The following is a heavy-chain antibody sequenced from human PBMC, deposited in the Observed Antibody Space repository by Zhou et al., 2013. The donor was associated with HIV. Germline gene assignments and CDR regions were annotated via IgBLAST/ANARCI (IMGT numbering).Heavy chain of an antibody. CDR1: GATFRSYG. Sequence: QVQLVQSGAEVKKPGSSVKVSCKTVGATFRSYGVSWVRQAPGQGLEWIGRIIPVLGLTTYAQKFQGGVTITADKATTTVYMEVGRLRSEDTAVYFCARGSETTMHVRAPRDFDYWGQGTLVTVSS. V-gene: IGHV1-69*04. J-gene: IGHJ4*02. D-gene: IGHD4-17*01. CDR3: ARGSETTMHVRAPRDFDY. CDR2: IIPVLGLT.